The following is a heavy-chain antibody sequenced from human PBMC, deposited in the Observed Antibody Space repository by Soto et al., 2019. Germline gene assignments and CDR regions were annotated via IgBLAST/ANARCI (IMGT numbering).Heavy chain of an antibody. CDR1: GFTFTSAW. Sequence: DVQLVESGGGFVKPGGSLRLSCAASGFTFTSAWMNWFRQAPGKGLEWVARIVSRSDGGLIDYAAPVRGRFTISRDDSKNTLYLQMNSLKVEDTGIYFCTTATKLNAGGQVSGAFDVWGQGTMVTAAS. CDR2: IVSRSDGGLI. J-gene: IGHJ3*01. D-gene: IGHD6-25*01. CDR3: TTATKLNAGGQVSGAFDV. V-gene: IGHV3-15*07.